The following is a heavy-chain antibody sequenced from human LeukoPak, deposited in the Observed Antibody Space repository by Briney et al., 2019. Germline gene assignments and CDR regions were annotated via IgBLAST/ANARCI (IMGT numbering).Heavy chain of an antibody. Sequence: ASVKVSCKASGYTFTSYGISWVRQAPGQGLEWTGWISAYNGNTNYAQKLQGRVTMTTDTSTSTAYMELRSLRSDDTAVYYCARDRVGLPSGWFDPWGQGTLVTVSS. V-gene: IGHV1-18*01. J-gene: IGHJ5*02. CDR1: GYTFTSYG. D-gene: IGHD1-26*01. CDR2: ISAYNGNT. CDR3: ARDRVGLPSGWFDP.